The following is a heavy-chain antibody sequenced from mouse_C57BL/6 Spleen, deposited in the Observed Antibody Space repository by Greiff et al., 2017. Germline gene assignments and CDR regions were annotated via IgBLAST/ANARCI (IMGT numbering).Heavy chain of an antibody. D-gene: IGHD2-5*01. CDR1: GFTFSSYA. J-gene: IGHJ2*01. V-gene: IGHV5-4*01. CDR2: ISDGGSYT. Sequence: EVKLVESGGGLVKPGGSLKLSCAASGFTFSSYAMSWVRQTPEKRLEWVATISDGGSYTYYPDNVKGRFTISRDNDKNNLYLQMSHLKSEDTAMYYCARDSGYSNYEDYFDYWGQGTTLTVSS. CDR3: ARDSGYSNYEDYFDY.